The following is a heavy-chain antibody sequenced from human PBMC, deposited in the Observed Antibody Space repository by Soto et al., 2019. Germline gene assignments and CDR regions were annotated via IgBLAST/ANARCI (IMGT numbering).Heavy chain of an antibody. V-gene: IGHV3-23*01. D-gene: IGHD6-19*01. J-gene: IGHJ3*02. Sequence: EVQLLESGGGLVQPGGSLRLSCAASGFTFSSYAMSWVRQAPGKGLEWVSAISGSGGSTYYADSVKGRFTISRDNSKNKLYLQMNSLRAEDTDLYYCAKDKGSSGWYDQGAFDIWGQGTMVTVSS. CDR1: GFTFSSYA. CDR2: ISGSGGST. CDR3: AKDKGSSGWYDQGAFDI.